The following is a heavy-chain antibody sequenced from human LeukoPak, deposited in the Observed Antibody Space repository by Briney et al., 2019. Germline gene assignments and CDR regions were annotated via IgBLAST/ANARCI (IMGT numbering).Heavy chain of an antibody. V-gene: IGHV4-61*02. Sequence: SETLSLTCTVSGGSISSGSYYWSWIRQPAGKGLEWIGRIYTSGSTNYNPSLKSRVTISVDTSKNQFSLKLGSVTAADTAVYYCASARDGYNWSYWGQGTLVTVSS. D-gene: IGHD5-24*01. CDR1: GGSISSGSYY. CDR2: IYTSGST. CDR3: ASARDGYNWSY. J-gene: IGHJ4*02.